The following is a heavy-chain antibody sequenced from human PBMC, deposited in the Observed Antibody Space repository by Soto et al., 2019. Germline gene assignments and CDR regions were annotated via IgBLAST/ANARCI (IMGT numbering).Heavy chain of an antibody. V-gene: IGHV3-21*01. CDR2: ISSSSSYI. Sequence: PGGSLRLSCAASGFTFSSYSMNWVRQAPGKGLEWVSSISSSSSYIYYADSVKGRFTISRDNAKNSLYLQMNSLRAEDTAVYYCARSQQQLPRGGFDYWGQGTLVTVSS. CDR1: GFTFSSYS. D-gene: IGHD6-13*01. J-gene: IGHJ4*02. CDR3: ARSQQQLPRGGFDY.